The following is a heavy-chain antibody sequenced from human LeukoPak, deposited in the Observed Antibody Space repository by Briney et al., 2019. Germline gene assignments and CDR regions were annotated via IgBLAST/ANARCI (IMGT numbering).Heavy chain of an antibody. V-gene: IGHV3-23*01. D-gene: IGHD3-22*01. Sequence: GGSLRLSCAASGFTFSSHAMSWVRQAPGKGLEWVSAISGSGGSTYYADSVKGRFTISRDNSKNTLYLQMNSLRAEDTAVYYCAKDAAGSSYDSSGYSDWGQGTLVTVSS. CDR2: ISGSGGST. CDR3: AKDAAGSSYDSSGYSD. CDR1: GFTFSSHA. J-gene: IGHJ4*02.